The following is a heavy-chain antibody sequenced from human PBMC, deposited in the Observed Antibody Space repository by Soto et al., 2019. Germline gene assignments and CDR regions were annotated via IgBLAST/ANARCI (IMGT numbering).Heavy chain of an antibody. CDR3: TRGGNSWYGY. D-gene: IGHD6-13*01. J-gene: IGHJ4*02. CDR2: IIPILGIA. CDR1: GGTFSRYT. V-gene: IGHV1-69*02. Sequence: QVQVVQSGAEVKKPWSSVKVSCKASGGTFSRYTISWVRQAPGQGLEWMGRIIPILGIANYAQKFQGRVTITADKSTSTAYMELSSLRSEDTAMYYCTRGGNSWYGYWGQGTLVTVSS.